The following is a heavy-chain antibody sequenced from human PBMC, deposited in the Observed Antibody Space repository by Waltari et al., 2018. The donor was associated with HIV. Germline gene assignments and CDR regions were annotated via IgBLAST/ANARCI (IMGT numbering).Heavy chain of an antibody. D-gene: IGHD3-9*01. CDR2: INPYSGVT. J-gene: IGHJ6*02. CDR1: GYTLTGYS. CDR3: AVEEYYDTLTGPSRGMDV. V-gene: IGHV1-2*02. Sequence: QVQLVQSGAEVKKPGASVKVSCKASGYTLTGYSINGVRQAPGQGLEWMGWINPYSGVTTYAQKFQGRVTMTRDTSISTAYMELSRLRSDDTAVYYCAVEEYYDTLTGPSRGMDVWGQGTTVTVSS.